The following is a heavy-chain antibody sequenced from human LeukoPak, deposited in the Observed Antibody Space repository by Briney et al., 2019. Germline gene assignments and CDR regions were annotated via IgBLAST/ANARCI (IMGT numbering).Heavy chain of an antibody. Sequence: ASVKVSCKASGYTFTSYGISWVRQAPGQGLEWMGWISAYNGNTNYAQKLQGRVTMTTDTSTSTAYMELRSLRSDDTAVYYCASTYYDFWSGWSDAFDIWGQGTMVTVSS. D-gene: IGHD3-3*01. V-gene: IGHV1-18*01. CDR3: ASTYYDFWSGWSDAFDI. CDR2: ISAYNGNT. CDR1: GYTFTSYG. J-gene: IGHJ3*02.